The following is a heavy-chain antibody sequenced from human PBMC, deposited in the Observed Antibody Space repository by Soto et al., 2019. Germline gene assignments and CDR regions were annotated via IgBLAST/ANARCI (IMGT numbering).Heavy chain of an antibody. CDR2: IIPIFGTA. CDR3: ARGALVEATTYYYYGMDV. J-gene: IGHJ6*02. V-gene: IGHV1-69*01. D-gene: IGHD5-12*01. CDR1: GGTFSSYA. Sequence: QVQLVQSGAEVKKPGSSVKVSCKASGGTFSSYAISWVRQAPGQGLEWMGGIIPIFGTANYAQKFQGRVTITADEYTSTAYMELSSLRSEDTAVYYCARGALVEATTYYYYGMDVWGQGNTVTVSS.